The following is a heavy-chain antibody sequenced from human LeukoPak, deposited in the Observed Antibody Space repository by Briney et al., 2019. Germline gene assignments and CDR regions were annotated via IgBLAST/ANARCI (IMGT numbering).Heavy chain of an antibody. CDR3: ASAFYDILTGYVGYYFDY. CDR2: IRSSGSTI. J-gene: IGHJ4*02. CDR1: GFTFSSYE. D-gene: IGHD3-9*01. Sequence: GGSLRLSCAASGFTFSSYEMNWVRQAPGKGLEWVSYIRSSGSTIYYADSVKGRFTISRDNAKNSLYLQMNSLRAEDTAVYYCASAFYDILTGYVGYYFDYWGQGTLVTVSS. V-gene: IGHV3-48*03.